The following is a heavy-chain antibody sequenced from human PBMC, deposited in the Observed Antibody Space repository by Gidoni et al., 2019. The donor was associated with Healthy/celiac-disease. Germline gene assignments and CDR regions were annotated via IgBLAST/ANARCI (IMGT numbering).Heavy chain of an antibody. CDR3: ARGDSSGAFHYYYYGMDV. CDR2: ISYDGSNK. D-gene: IGHD3-22*01. Sequence: QVQLVESGGGVVQPGRSLRLSCADSGFTFSRYDLHWVRQAPGKGLEWVAVISYDGSNKYYADSVKGRFTISRDNSKNTLYLQMNSLRAEDTAVYYCARGDSSGAFHYYYYGMDVWGQGTTVTVSS. J-gene: IGHJ6*02. CDR1: GFTFSRYD. V-gene: IGHV3-30-3*01.